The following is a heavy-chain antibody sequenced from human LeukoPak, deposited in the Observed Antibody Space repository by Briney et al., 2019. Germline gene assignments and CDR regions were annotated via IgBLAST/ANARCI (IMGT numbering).Heavy chain of an antibody. CDR3: ARDQGYRYGYGDFDY. Sequence: SVKVSFKSSGGTFRIYAISWVRQAPGQGLEWMGGIIPIFGTANYAQKFQGRVTITADESTSTAYMELSSLRSEDTAVYYCARDQGYRYGYGDFDYWGQGTLVTVSS. CDR2: IIPIFGTA. D-gene: IGHD5-18*01. V-gene: IGHV1-69*01. J-gene: IGHJ4*02. CDR1: GGTFRIYA.